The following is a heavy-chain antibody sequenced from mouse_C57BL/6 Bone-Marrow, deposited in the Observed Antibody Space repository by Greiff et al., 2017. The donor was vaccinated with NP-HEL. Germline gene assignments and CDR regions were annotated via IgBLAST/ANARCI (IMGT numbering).Heavy chain of an antibody. CDR1: GYTFTSYW. CDR3: TIYDGYPYFDY. V-gene: IGHV1-5*01. Sequence: EVQLQQSGTVLARPGASVKMSCKTSGYTFTSYWMHWVKQRPGQGLEWIGAIYPGNSDTSYNQKFKGKAKLTAVTSASTAYMELSSLTNEDSAVYYCTIYDGYPYFDYWGQGTTLTVSS. CDR2: IYPGNSDT. D-gene: IGHD2-3*01. J-gene: IGHJ2*01.